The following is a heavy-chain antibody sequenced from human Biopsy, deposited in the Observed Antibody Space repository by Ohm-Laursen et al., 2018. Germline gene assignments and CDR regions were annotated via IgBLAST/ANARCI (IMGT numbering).Heavy chain of an antibody. CDR3: ARDGEAKYCKHGVCPSDF. Sequence: GSLRLSCAASGFSVCVFSMNWVRQGPGTGLELDSSISASRNHIYYTDSVKGRFTVSRDNGKNSVYLQMNSLRVEDTAVYYCARDGEAKYCKHGVCPSDFWGQGTLVTVSS. J-gene: IGHJ4*02. CDR2: ISASRNHI. D-gene: IGHD2-8*01. V-gene: IGHV3-21*01. CDR1: GFSVCVFS.